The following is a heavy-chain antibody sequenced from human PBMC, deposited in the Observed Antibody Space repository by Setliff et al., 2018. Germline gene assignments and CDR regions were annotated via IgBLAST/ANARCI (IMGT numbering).Heavy chain of an antibody. D-gene: IGHD6-19*01. J-gene: IGHJ4*01. CDR3: ASALIRRVAVAGKSQFDY. CDR2: IIPILGTT. CDR1: GGFSTHA. Sequence: WASVKVSCKASGGFSTHAISWVRQVPGQGLEWMGGIIPILGTTDYAQNFQGRVTITTDESTSSAYLEMSNLRSEDTAVYYCASALIRRVAVAGKSQFDYWGQGTLVTSPQ. V-gene: IGHV1-69*05.